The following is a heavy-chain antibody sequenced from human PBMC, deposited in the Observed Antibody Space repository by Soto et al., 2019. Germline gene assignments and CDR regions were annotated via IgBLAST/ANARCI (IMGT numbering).Heavy chain of an antibody. Sequence: GGSLRLSCAASRFTFSSYAMSWVRQAPGKGLEWVSAISGSGGSTYYADSVKGRFTISRDNSKNTLYLQMNSLRAEDTAVYYCAKDLEARVFYYYGMDVWGQGTTVTVSS. V-gene: IGHV3-23*01. J-gene: IGHJ6*02. CDR2: ISGSGGST. CDR1: RFTFSSYA. CDR3: AKDLEARVFYYYGMDV.